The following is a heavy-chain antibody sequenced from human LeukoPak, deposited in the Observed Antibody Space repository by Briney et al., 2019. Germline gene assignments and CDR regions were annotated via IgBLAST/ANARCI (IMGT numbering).Heavy chain of an antibody. J-gene: IGHJ4*02. CDR3: ARQFYPLYFDH. V-gene: IGHV4-38-2*01. Sequence: SETLSLTCAVSGYSISSGYYWGWIRQPPGKGLEWIGSIYHSGSTYYNPSLKSRVTISVDTSKNQFSLKLSSVTAADTAVYYCARQFYPLYFDHWGREPWSPSPQ. CDR2: IYHSGST. CDR1: GYSISSGYY. D-gene: IGHD3-16*02.